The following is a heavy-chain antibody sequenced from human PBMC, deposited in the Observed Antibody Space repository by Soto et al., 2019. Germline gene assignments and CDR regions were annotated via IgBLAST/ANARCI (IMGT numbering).Heavy chain of an antibody. CDR1: GYTFTSYG. D-gene: IGHD3-3*01. J-gene: IGHJ5*02. V-gene: IGHV1-2*04. Sequence: ASVKVSCKASGYTFTSYGISWVRQAPGQGLEWMGWINPNSGGTNYAQKFQGWVTMTRDTSISTAYMELSRLRSDDTAVYYCARGREDFHAGSGPRWMWLAPWGQGTLVTVSS. CDR3: ARGREDFHAGSGPRWMWLAP. CDR2: INPNSGGT.